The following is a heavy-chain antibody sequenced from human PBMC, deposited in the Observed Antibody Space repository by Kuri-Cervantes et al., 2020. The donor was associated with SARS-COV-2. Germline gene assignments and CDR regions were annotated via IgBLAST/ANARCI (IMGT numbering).Heavy chain of an antibody. V-gene: IGHV3-48*03. J-gene: IGHJ4*02. CDR3: ARERYYYDSSGFAVGFDY. CDR2: ISNSGSSI. D-gene: IGHD3-22*01. CDR1: EFTFSSYE. Sequence: GGSLRLSCVASEFTFSSYEMNWVRQAPGKGLEWVSYISNSGSSIYYADSVKGRFTISRDNAKNSLYLQMNSLRAEDTAVYYCARERYYYDSSGFAVGFDYRGQGTLVTVSS.